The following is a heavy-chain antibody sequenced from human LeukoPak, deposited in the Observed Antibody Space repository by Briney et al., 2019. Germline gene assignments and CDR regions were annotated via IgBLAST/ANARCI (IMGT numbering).Heavy chain of an antibody. D-gene: IGHD3-3*01. Sequence: PSETLSLTCTVSGGSISSYYWSWIRQPPGKGLERIGYIYYSGSTNYNPSLKSRVTISVDTSKNQFSLKLSSVTAADTAVYYCARLVSGYWFDPWGQGTLVTVSS. J-gene: IGHJ5*02. CDR1: GGSISSYY. V-gene: IGHV4-59*08. CDR2: IYYSGST. CDR3: ARLVSGYWFDP.